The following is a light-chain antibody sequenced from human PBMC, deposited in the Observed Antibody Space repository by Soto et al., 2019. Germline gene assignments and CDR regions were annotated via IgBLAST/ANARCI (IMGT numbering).Light chain of an antibody. Sequence: QSVLTQPASVSGSPGQSITISCTGTSSDVGGYNYVSWYQHHPGKAPKLMIYEVSNRPSGVSNRFSGSKSGNTASLTISGLQAEDESDYYCSSYTSSSTLFGGGTKVTVL. CDR2: EVS. CDR1: SSDVGGYNY. J-gene: IGLJ2*01. V-gene: IGLV2-14*01. CDR3: SSYTSSSTL.